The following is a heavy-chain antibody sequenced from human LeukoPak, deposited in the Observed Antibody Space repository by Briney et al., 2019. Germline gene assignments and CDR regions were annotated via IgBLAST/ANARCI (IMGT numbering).Heavy chain of an antibody. J-gene: IGHJ6*03. V-gene: IGHV4-39*01. Sequence: SETLSLTCTVSGGSISSSSYYWGWIRQPPGKGLEWIGSIYYSGSTYYNPSLKSRVTISVDTSKNQFSLKLSSVTAADTAVYYCARTNYDILRYYYYYYMDVWGKGTTVTISS. CDR2: IYYSGST. CDR3: ARTNYDILRYYYYYYMDV. D-gene: IGHD3-9*01. CDR1: GGSISSSSYY.